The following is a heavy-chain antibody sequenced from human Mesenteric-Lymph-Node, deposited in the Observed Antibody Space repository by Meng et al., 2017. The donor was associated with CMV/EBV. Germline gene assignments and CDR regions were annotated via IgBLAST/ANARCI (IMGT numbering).Heavy chain of an antibody. J-gene: IGHJ1*01. D-gene: IGHD2-2*01. CDR2: ISTGSRII. CDR1: GFIFSSYS. V-gene: IGHV3-21*01. CDR3: ARGDYCSSTSCWPEYFHH. Sequence: GGSLRLSCAASGFIFSSYSMNWVRQAPGKGLEWVSSISTGSRIIYYADSVKGRFTVSRDNAENSVYLQMNSLRAEDTAVYYCARGDYCSSTSCWPEYFHHWGQGTLVTVSS.